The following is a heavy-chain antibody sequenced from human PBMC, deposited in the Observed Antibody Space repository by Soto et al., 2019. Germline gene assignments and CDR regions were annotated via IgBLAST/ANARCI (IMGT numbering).Heavy chain of an antibody. CDR2: VKSKNSGGTT. CDR1: GFSFNIAW. CDR3: STGNYGSLGI. D-gene: IGHD3-10*01. Sequence: GGSLRLSCAASGFSFNIAWMNWVRQAPGEGLEWVGRVKSKNSGGTTEYAAPVKTRFTISRDDSKNMLYLQMTSLKTEDTAVYYCSTGNYGSLGIWGQGTLVTVSS. V-gene: IGHV3-15*07. J-gene: IGHJ4*02.